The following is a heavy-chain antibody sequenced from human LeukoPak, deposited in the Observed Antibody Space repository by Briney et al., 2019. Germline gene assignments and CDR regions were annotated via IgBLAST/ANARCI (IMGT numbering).Heavy chain of an antibody. J-gene: IGHJ1*01. Sequence: PGGSLRLSCAASGFTFSRYWMHWVRQAPGKGLVWVSRINGDGSTTSYADSVKGGFTISRDNAKNTLYLQMDSLRAEDTAVYYCATGNYYDSRGYYTFGHWGQGTLVTVS. CDR1: GFTFSRYW. CDR3: ATGNYYDSRGYYTFGH. D-gene: IGHD3-22*01. V-gene: IGHV3-74*01. CDR2: INGDGSTT.